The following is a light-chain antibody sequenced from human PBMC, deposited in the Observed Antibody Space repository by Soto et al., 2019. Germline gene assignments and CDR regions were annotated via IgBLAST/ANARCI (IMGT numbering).Light chain of an antibody. CDR2: DAS. J-gene: IGKJ5*01. CDR3: QQRSNWPLT. Sequence: EIVLTVSPATLSLSPGERARLSCRASQSVSSYLAWYQQKPGQAPRLLIYDASNRATGIPARFSGSGSGTDFTLTISSLEPEDFAVYYCQQRSNWPLTFGQGTRLEIK. V-gene: IGKV3-11*01. CDR1: QSVSSY.